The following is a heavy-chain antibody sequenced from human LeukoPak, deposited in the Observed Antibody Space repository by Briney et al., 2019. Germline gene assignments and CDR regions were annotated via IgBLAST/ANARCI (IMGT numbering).Heavy chain of an antibody. Sequence: ASVKISCKASGYTFTDYYMHWVRQAPGQGLEWMGWVNPNTGGPNYAQQFQGRVTMTRDTSISTAYMELSRLRSDDTAVYYCARVLPYGDANYWGQGTLVTVSS. CDR1: GYTFTDYY. CDR3: ARVLPYGDANY. CDR2: VNPNTGGP. V-gene: IGHV1-2*02. J-gene: IGHJ4*02. D-gene: IGHD4-17*01.